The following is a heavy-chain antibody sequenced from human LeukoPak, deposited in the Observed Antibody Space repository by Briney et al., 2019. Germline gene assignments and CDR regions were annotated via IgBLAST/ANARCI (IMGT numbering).Heavy chain of an antibody. Sequence: AGTLRLSCAASGVAFGSHWMHWVRQPPGTGLVRVAHIESAASNTTYADSVKGRFAISRDNADKTLYLQMDSVRAEDTAVYYCTRYGSGSRIPFDYWGQGTLVSVSS. V-gene: IGHV3-74*03. CDR1: GVAFGSHW. CDR3: TRYGSGSRIPFDY. CDR2: IESAASNT. J-gene: IGHJ4*02. D-gene: IGHD1-26*01.